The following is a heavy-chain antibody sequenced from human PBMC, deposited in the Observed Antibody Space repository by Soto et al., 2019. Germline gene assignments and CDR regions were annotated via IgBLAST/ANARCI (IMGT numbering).Heavy chain of an antibody. CDR2: IYYSGST. V-gene: IGHV4-39*01. Sequence: QLQLQESGPGLVKPSETLSLTCTVSGGSISSSSYYWGWIRQPPGKGLEWIGSIYYSGSTYYNPSLKSRVTISVDTSKNQFSLKLSSVTAADTAVYYCARHTPYRGDWLFGAQMPGGYYYYGMDVWGQGTTVTVSS. CDR1: GGSISSSSYY. D-gene: IGHD3-10*02. CDR3: ARHTPYRGDWLFGAQMPGGYYYYGMDV. J-gene: IGHJ6*02.